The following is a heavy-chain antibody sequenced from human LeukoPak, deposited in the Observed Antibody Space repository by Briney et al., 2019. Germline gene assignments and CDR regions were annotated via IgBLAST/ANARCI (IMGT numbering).Heavy chain of an antibody. J-gene: IGHJ4*02. D-gene: IGHD3-3*01. V-gene: IGHV1-69*01. CDR3: AKHAWSGYYCLDY. Sequence: SVKVSCKASGGTFSSYAISWVRQAPGQGLEWMGGIIPIFGTANYAQKFQGRVTIAADESTSTAYMELSSLRSEDTAVYYCAKHAWSGYYCLDYWGQGTLVTVSS. CDR1: GGTFSSYA. CDR2: IIPIFGTA.